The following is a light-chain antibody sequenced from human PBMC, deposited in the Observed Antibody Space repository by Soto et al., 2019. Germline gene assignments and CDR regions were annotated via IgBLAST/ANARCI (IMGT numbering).Light chain of an antibody. CDR2: KVR. V-gene: IGLV2-14*01. CDR1: SSDVGGYNY. J-gene: IGLJ1*01. Sequence: QSVLTQTASVSGSPGQSITIACTGTSSDVGGYNYVSWYQQYPGRVPKLLIYKVRNWPSGISNRFSGSKSGNTASLTISGRQAEDEADYFCTSPTPGSLYVFGSGSKLTV. CDR3: TSPTPGSLYV.